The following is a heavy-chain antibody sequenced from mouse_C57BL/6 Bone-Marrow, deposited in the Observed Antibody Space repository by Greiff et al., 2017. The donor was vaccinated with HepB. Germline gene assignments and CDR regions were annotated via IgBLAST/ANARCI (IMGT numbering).Heavy chain of an antibody. Sequence: VQLKESGGGLVKPGGSLKLSCAASGFTFSSYTMSWVRQTPEKRLEWVATISGGGGNTYYPDSVKGRFTISRDNTKNTLYLQMSSLRSEDTALYYCARHGEGFAYWGQGTLVTVSA. V-gene: IGHV5-9*01. CDR2: ISGGGGNT. J-gene: IGHJ3*01. CDR3: ARHGEGFAY. D-gene: IGHD2-13*01. CDR1: GFTFSSYT.